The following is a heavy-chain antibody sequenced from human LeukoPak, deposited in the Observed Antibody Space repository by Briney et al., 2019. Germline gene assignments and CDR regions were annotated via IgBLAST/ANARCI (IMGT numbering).Heavy chain of an antibody. Sequence: GGSLRLSCAASGFTVSSNYMSWVRQAPGKVLEWVSVIYSGGSTYYADCVKGRFTISRDNSNNTLYLQMNSLRAEDTAVYYCARAVTTSPGWGQGTPVTVSS. D-gene: IGHD4-17*01. V-gene: IGHV3-53*01. CDR2: IYSGGST. CDR3: ARAVTTSPG. J-gene: IGHJ4*02. CDR1: GFTVSSNY.